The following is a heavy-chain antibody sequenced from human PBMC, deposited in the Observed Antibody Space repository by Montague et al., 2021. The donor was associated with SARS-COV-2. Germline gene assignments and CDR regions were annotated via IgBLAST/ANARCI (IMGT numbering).Heavy chain of an antibody. CDR2: VYYSGGT. Sequence: SETLSLTCAVSGDSISSSSHYWSWIRQHPGKGLEWIGCVYYSGGTYYNASLQSRVTIFIDTSNNQFSLRLNSVTAADTAMYFCARQKRSGRSSDYYYHDMGVWGQGTTVSVSS. V-gene: IGHV4-39*01. J-gene: IGHJ6*02. CDR1: GDSISSSSHY. D-gene: IGHD3-3*01. CDR3: ARQKRSGRSSDYYYHDMGV.